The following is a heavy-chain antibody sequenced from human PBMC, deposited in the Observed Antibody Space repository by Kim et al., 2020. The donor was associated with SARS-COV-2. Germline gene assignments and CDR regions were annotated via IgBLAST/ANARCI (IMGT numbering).Heavy chain of an antibody. Sequence: STPSLTSRVPISVDNSKNQFSLKLTSVTAADTAVYYCARTGGYSGYVSDYWGQGTLVTVSS. D-gene: IGHD5-12*01. V-gene: IGHV4-61*05. CDR3: ARTGGYSGYVSDY. J-gene: IGHJ4*02.